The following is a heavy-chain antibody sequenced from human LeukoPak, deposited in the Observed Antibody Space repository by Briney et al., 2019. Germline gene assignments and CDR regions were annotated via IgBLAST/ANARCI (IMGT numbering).Heavy chain of an antibody. J-gene: IGHJ4*02. CDR3: ARSGGDGYNSPSY. D-gene: IGHD5-24*01. V-gene: IGHV4-34*01. Sequence: PSETLSLTCAVYGGSFSGYYWSWIRQPPGKGLEWIGEINHSGSTNYNPSLKSRVTISVDTSKNQFSLKLSSVTAADTAVYYCARSGGDGYNSPSYWGQGTLVTVS. CDR1: GGSFSGYY. CDR2: INHSGST.